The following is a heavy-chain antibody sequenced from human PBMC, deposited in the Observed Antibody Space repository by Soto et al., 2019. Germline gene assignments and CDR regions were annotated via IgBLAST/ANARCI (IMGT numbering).Heavy chain of an antibody. Sequence: GSLRLSCAAAGFAFSTYAMTWVRQAPGKGLEWVSVISGSGGSSYYAASVKGRFTISRDNSKNTLFLQMNGLRAEDTAVYYCAKVTKRAAAGRYEYYKYGMDVWDQGTTVTVSS. V-gene: IGHV3-23*01. D-gene: IGHD6-13*01. CDR1: GFAFSTYA. J-gene: IGHJ6*02. CDR3: AKVTKRAAAGRYEYYKYGMDV. CDR2: ISGSGGSS.